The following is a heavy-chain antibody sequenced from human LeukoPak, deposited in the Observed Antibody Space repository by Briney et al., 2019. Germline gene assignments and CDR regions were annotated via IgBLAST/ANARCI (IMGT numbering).Heavy chain of an antibody. CDR2: IKSKTDGGTP. D-gene: IGHD6-13*01. CDR1: GFTFSNAW. CDR3: TGVSRSSWYDY. Sequence: GGSPRLSCAASGFTFSNAWMSWVRQAPGKGLEWVGRIKSKTDGGTPDYAAPVKGRFTISRDDSKNTLYLQVNSLKTEDTAVYYCTGVSRSSWYDYWGQGTLVTVSS. J-gene: IGHJ4*02. V-gene: IGHV3-15*01.